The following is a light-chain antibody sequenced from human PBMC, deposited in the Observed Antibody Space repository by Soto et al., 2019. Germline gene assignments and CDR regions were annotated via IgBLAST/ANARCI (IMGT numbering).Light chain of an antibody. CDR1: QRVHSNS. V-gene: IGKV3-20*01. Sequence: EIVLTQSPGTLSLSPGERATLSCRASQRVHSNSLAWYQQKPGQAPTLLIYGASGRATGIPDRFSGSGSGTDFILTITRLEPEDFAVYYCQQYGSSPLTFGGGAKVEMK. CDR3: QQYGSSPLT. J-gene: IGKJ4*01. CDR2: GAS.